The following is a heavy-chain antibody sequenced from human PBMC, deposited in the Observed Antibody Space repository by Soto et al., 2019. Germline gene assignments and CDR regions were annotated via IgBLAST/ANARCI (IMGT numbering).Heavy chain of an antibody. Sequence: EVQLVESGGGLVKPGGSLRLSCAASGFTFSNAWMNWVRQAPGKGLEWVGRIKGKTDGGTTDYAAPVKGRFTISRDDSKNTLYLQMNSLKTEDTAVYYCKTTSAYDYWGQGTLVTVSS. CDR1: GFTFSNAW. CDR3: KTTSAYDY. CDR2: IKGKTDGGTT. D-gene: IGHD1-7*01. J-gene: IGHJ4*02. V-gene: IGHV3-15*07.